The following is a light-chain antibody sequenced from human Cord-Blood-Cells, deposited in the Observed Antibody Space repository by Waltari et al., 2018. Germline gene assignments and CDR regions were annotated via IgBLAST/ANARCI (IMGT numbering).Light chain of an antibody. V-gene: IGLV2-14*01. CDR1: SSDVGGYHY. Sequence: QSALTQPASVSGSPGQSITIPCTGTSSDVGGYHYVSWYQQHPGKAPQRMIYDVSNRPSGVSNRFSGSKSGNTASLTISGLQAEDEADYYCSSYTSSSTVVFGGGTKLTVL. CDR2: DVS. J-gene: IGLJ2*01. CDR3: SSYTSSSTVV.